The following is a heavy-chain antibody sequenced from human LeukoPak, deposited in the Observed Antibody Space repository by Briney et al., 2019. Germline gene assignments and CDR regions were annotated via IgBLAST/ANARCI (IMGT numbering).Heavy chain of an antibody. CDR1: GYTFIDYY. Sequence: ASVKVSCKASGYTFIDYYMHWVRQAPGQGLEWMGWIDPKSGGTNYAQKFQDRVAMIRDTSISTAYMELTRLRSDDTAVYYCARAYSSGWYGSTDYWGQGTLVTVSS. CDR3: ARAYSSGWYGSTDY. D-gene: IGHD6-19*01. V-gene: IGHV1-2*02. CDR2: IDPKSGGT. J-gene: IGHJ4*02.